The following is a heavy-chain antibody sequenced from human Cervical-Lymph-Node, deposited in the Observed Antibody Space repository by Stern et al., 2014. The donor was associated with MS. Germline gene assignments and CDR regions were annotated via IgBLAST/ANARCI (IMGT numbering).Heavy chain of an antibody. CDR2: IWYDGSNK. V-gene: IGHV3-33*01. D-gene: IGHD5-24*01. J-gene: IGHJ4*02. Sequence: DQLVESGGGVVQPGRSLRLSCAASGFTFSNYGMHWVRQAPGKGLEWMTLIWYDGSNKYYADSVKGRFTISRDNSKNTLYLQMNSLRAEDTAVYYCARDYNSQYFDYWGQGTLVTVSS. CDR3: ARDYNSQYFDY. CDR1: GFTFSNYG.